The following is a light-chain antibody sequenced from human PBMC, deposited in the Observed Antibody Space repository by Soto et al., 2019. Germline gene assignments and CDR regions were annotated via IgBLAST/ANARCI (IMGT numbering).Light chain of an antibody. CDR1: QDIRNY. V-gene: IGKV1-9*01. J-gene: IGKJ5*01. CDR3: QQYNSYLT. CDR2: DAS. Sequence: DIPLTQAPSFLSASVGDIVTINCRASQDIRNYLAWYKQKPGKAPKLLIYDASSLESGVPSRFSGSGSGTESTLTISSLQPDDFATYYCQQYNSYLTFGQGTRLEIK.